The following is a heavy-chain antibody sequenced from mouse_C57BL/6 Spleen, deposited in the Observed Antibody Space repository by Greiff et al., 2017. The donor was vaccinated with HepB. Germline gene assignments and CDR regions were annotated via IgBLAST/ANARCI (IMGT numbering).Heavy chain of an antibody. D-gene: IGHD2-2*01. Sequence: VQLQQPGAELVRPGSSVKLSCKASGYTFTSYWMHWVKQRPIQGLEWIGNIDPSDSDTHYNQKFKDKATLTVDKSSSTAYMQISSLTSEDSAVYYCARKSTMVTSGFDYWGQGPTLTVSS. CDR3: ARKSTMVTSGFDY. CDR1: GYTFTSYW. V-gene: IGHV1-52*01. J-gene: IGHJ2*01. CDR2: IDPSDSDT.